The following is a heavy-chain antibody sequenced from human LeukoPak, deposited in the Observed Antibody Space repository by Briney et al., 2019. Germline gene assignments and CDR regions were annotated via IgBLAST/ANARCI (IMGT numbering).Heavy chain of an antibody. CDR3: ARDPQGSDFWSGYYLNWFDP. CDR2: IYYSGST. Sequence: SETLSLTCTVSGGSISSSSYYWGWIRQPPGKGLEWIGSIYYSGSTYYNPSLKSRVTISVDTSKNQFSLKLSSVTTADTAVYYCARDPQGSDFWSGYYLNWFDPWGQGTLVTVSS. V-gene: IGHV4-39*02. D-gene: IGHD3-3*01. J-gene: IGHJ5*02. CDR1: GGSISSSSYY.